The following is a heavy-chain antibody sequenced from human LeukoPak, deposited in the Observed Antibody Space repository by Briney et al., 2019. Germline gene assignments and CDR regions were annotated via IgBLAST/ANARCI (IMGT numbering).Heavy chain of an antibody. CDR2: ISAYNGNT. CDR3: ARVGYGDPLDY. V-gene: IGHV1-18*01. D-gene: IGHD4-17*01. J-gene: IGHJ4*02. CDR1: GYTFTSYG. Sequence: ASVKVSCKASGYTFTSYGINWVRQAPGQGLEWMGCISAYNGNTNYAQKIQGRVTMTTDTSTSTAYMELRSLRSDDTAVYYCARVGYGDPLDYWGQGTLVTVSS.